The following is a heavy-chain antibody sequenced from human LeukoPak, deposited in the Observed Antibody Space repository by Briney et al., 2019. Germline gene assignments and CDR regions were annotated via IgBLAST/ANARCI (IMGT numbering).Heavy chain of an antibody. J-gene: IGHJ4*02. Sequence: ASVKVSCKASGYTFTSYYMHWVRQAPGQGLEWMGIINPSGGSTSYAQKFQGRVTMTRDTSTSTVYMELSSLRSEDTAVYYCARAGENYYDSSGYYYDWGQGTLVTVSS. CDR2: INPSGGST. D-gene: IGHD3-22*01. CDR3: ARAGENYYDSSGYYYD. CDR1: GYTFTSYY. V-gene: IGHV1-46*01.